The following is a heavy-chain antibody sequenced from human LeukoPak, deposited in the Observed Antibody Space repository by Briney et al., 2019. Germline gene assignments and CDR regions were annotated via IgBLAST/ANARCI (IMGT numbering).Heavy chain of an antibody. CDR3: ARGIWSARTVDYYLDY. CDR2: INAGNGNT. J-gene: IGHJ4*02. Sequence: ASVKVSCKASGYTFSNYAIHWVRQAPGQRLEWMGWINAGNGNTKYSQNFQGRVTITWDSSASTAYMELSSLRSEDTAVYYCARGIWSARTVDYYLDYWGQGTLVTVSS. CDR1: GYTFSNYA. D-gene: IGHD2-21*01. V-gene: IGHV1-3*01.